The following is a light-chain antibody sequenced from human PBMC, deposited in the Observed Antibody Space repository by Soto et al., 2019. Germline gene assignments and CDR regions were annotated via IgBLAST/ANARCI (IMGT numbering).Light chain of an antibody. CDR3: QQYNNWPLGT. J-gene: IGKJ1*01. Sequence: ETAMTQSPVTLSLSPGERATLSCRASQTVGDNVAWYRQKPGQPPSLLIYGASTRAPGVPARFSGSGSGTDFILTIGSLQSEDFGFYFCQQYNNWPLGTFGQGTRV. CDR2: GAS. V-gene: IGKV3-15*01. CDR1: QTVGDN.